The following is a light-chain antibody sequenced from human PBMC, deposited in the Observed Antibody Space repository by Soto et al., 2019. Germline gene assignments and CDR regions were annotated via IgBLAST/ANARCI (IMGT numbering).Light chain of an antibody. J-gene: IGLJ3*02. CDR2: DNI. CDR3: GTWDGSRNWV. V-gene: IGLV1-51*01. CDR1: SSNIGSNY. Sequence: QSVLTQSPSVSAVPGQKVTISCPGSSSNIGSNYVSWYQQFPDTAPKLLIYDNIKRPSGIPDRFSGSKSGTSATLVITGLQTGDEADYYCGTWDGSRNWVFGGGTKLTVL.